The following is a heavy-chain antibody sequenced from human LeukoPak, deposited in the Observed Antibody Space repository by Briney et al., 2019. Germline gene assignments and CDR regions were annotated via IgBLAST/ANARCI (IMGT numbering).Heavy chain of an antibody. CDR1: GGSIGSSHW. J-gene: IGHJ2*01. D-gene: IGHD6-19*01. V-gene: IGHV4-4*02. CDR2: IYHSGST. CDR3: ARKGYSSSRYFDL. Sequence: SGTLSLTCAVSGGSIGSSHWWSWVRQPPGKGLEWIGEIYHSGSTNYNPSLKSRVTISVDQSKNQFSLNLISVTAADTAVYYCARKGYSSSRYFDLWGRGTLVTVSS.